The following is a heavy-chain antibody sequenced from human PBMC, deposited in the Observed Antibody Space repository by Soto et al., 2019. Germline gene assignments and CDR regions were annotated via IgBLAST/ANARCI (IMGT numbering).Heavy chain of an antibody. CDR3: ATGRIYYGSEY. CDR2: VYYNGIT. D-gene: IGHD3-10*01. CDR1: GASVKTGSYY. Sequence: QVQLQESGPGLVKPSETLSLTCTVSGASVKTGSYYWSWIRQPPGRGLEWIGYVYYNGITNYSPSLKSRLTISLVTSKNQFSLKLISVTSADTAAYYCATGRIYYGSEYWGQGTLVTVSS. V-gene: IGHV4-61*01. J-gene: IGHJ4*02.